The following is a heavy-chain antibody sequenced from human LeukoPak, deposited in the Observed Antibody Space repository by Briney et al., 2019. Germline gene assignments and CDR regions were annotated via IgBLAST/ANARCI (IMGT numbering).Heavy chain of an antibody. CDR3: ASNLSGYNSFDY. CDR2: FYYSGNT. J-gene: IGHJ4*02. CDR1: GGSISSTNYY. Sequence: SETLSLTCTVSGGSISSTNYYWAWIRQPPGKGLEWIGTFYYSGNTYYNPSLKSRVTISVDTSKNQFALKLDSVTAADTAVYYCASNLSGYNSFDYWGQGTLVTVSS. V-gene: IGHV4-39*01. D-gene: IGHD5-12*01.